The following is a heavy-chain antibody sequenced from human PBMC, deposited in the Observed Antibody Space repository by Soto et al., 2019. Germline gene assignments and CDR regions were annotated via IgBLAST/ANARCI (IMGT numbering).Heavy chain of an antibody. J-gene: IGHJ4*02. CDR1: GFSFSIYA. V-gene: IGHV3-23*01. CDR2: MSGSGAEK. D-gene: IGHD2-21*01. Sequence: HPGGSLSLSCAASGFSFSIYAMNWVRQAPGKGLEWVSTMSGSGAEKYYADSVKGRFTISRDNSKSTLYLQMNSLRAEDTAVYYCAKDPFEPWGGAYFDYWGQGTSVTVST. CDR3: AKDPFEPWGGAYFDY.